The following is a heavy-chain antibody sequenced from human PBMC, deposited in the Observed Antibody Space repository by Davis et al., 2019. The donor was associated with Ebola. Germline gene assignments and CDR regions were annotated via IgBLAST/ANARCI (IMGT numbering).Heavy chain of an antibody. V-gene: IGHV3-72*01. D-gene: IGHD3-10*01. CDR2: TRNKAKSYTT. CDR3: ARAASYRNYYYMDV. J-gene: IGHJ6*03. Sequence: PGGSLRLSCAVSGFTFSDHYMDWVRQAPGKGLEWVGRTRNKAKSYTTEYAASVKGRFSISSDDSKNSLYLQMNSLKTEDTAVYHCARAASYRNYYYMDVWGKGTTVTVSS. CDR1: GFTFSDHY.